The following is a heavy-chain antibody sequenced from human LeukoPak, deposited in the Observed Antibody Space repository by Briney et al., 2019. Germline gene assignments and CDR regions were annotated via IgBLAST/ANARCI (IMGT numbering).Heavy chain of an antibody. CDR3: ARGSITLFGVVIIGAFDI. Sequence: ASVKVSCKASGYTFTSYDINWVRQATGQGLEWMGWMNPNSGNTGYAQKFQGRVTITRNTSISTAYMELSSLRSEDTAVYYCARGSITLFGVVIIGAFDIWGQGTMVTVSS. J-gene: IGHJ3*02. V-gene: IGHV1-8*03. CDR2: MNPNSGNT. D-gene: IGHD3-3*01. CDR1: GYTFTSYD.